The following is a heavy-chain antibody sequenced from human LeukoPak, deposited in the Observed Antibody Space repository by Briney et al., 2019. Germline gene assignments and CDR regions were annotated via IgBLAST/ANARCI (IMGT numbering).Heavy chain of an antibody. CDR1: GFTFTNYA. V-gene: IGHV3-23*01. Sequence: PGGSLRVSCAVSGFTFTNYALSWVRQPPGKGLEWVSTLSASGGRTYYADSAKGRFTISRDNSKNTLYLQMNSLRAEDTAVYYCAKDGGVRISVVRGVKYYFDYWGQGTLVTVSS. CDR3: AKDGGVRISVVRGVKYYFDY. J-gene: IGHJ4*02. D-gene: IGHD3-10*01. CDR2: LSASGGRT.